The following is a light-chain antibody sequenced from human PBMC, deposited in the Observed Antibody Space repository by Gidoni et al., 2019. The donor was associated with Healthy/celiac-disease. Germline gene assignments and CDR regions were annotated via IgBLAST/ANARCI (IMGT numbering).Light chain of an antibody. CDR3: QQYNNWLGA. CDR1: QSVSSY. J-gene: IGKJ1*01. Sequence: TQSPATLSVSPGERATLSCRASQSVSSYLAWYQQKPGQAPRLLIYGASTRATGIPARFSGSGSGTEFTLTISSLQSEDFAVYYCQQYNNWLGAFXXXTKVEIK. CDR2: GAS. V-gene: IGKV3-15*01.